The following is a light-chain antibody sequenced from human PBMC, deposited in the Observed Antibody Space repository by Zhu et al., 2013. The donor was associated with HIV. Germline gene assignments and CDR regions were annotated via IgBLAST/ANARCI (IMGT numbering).Light chain of an antibody. CDR3: QHVNSNAA. J-gene: IGKJ3*01. Sequence: AIRMTQSPSSLSASTGDRVTITCRASQAISSYLAWYQQKPGKPPKLLVYAASTTQSGVPSRFGGRGSGTEFTLTITSLQPDDFATYYCQHVNSNAAFGPGTKVDV. V-gene: IGKV1-8*01. CDR2: AAS. CDR1: QAISSY.